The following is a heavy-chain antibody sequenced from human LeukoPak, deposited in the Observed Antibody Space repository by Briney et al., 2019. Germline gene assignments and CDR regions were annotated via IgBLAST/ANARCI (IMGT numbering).Heavy chain of an antibody. D-gene: IGHD2-15*01. V-gene: IGHV1-2*02. CDR2: INPNSGGT. Sequence: GASVKVSCKASGYTFTGYYMHWVRQAPGQGLEWMGWINPNSGGTNYAQKFQGRVTMTRDTSISTAYMELGRLRSDDTAVYYCASQNDVVVVAATGSFDYWGQGTLVTVSS. CDR3: ASQNDVVVVAATGSFDY. J-gene: IGHJ4*02. CDR1: GYTFTGYY.